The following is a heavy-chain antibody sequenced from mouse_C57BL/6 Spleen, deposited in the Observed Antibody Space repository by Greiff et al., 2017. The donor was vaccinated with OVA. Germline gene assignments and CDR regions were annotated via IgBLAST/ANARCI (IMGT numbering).Heavy chain of an antibody. J-gene: IGHJ1*03. CDR3: ARGTTGVAGYFDV. D-gene: IGHD1-1*01. V-gene: IGHV5-4*01. Sequence: EVQLVESGGGLVKPGGSLKLSCAASGFTFSSYAMSWVRQTPDKRLEWVATISDGGSYTYYPDNVKGRFTISRDYAKNNLYLQMSHLKSEDTAMYYCARGTTGVAGYFDVWGTGTTVTVSS. CDR1: GFTFSSYA. CDR2: ISDGGSYT.